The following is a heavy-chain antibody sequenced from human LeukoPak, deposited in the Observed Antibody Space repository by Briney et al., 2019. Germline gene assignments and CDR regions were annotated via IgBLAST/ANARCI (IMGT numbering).Heavy chain of an antibody. V-gene: IGHV4-59*01. Sequence: KPGGSLRLSCTVSGFTLSNAWMTWVRQAPGKGLEWIGYIYYSGSTNYNPSLKSRVTISVDTSKNQFSLKLSSVTAADTAVYYCARDVWELLRVPFDYWGQGTLVTVSS. CDR3: ARDVWELLRVPFDY. D-gene: IGHD1-26*01. J-gene: IGHJ4*02. CDR1: GFTLSNAW. CDR2: IYYSGST.